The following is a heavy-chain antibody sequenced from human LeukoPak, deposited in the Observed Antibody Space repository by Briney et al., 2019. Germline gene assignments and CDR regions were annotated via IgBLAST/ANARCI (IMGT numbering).Heavy chain of an antibody. Sequence: GGSLRLSCAASGFTFDDFGMSWVRQAPGKGLEWVSGINWNGGSTDSTDSVKGRFTISRDNAKNSLYLQMNSLRAEDTAVYYCAKDQPYYYDSSAHRAFDIWGQGTMVTVSS. J-gene: IGHJ3*02. CDR2: INWNGGST. CDR3: AKDQPYYYDSSAHRAFDI. CDR1: GFTFDDFG. D-gene: IGHD3-22*01. V-gene: IGHV3-20*04.